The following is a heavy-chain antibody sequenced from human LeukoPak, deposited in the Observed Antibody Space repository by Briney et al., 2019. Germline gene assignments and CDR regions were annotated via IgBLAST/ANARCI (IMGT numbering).Heavy chain of an antibody. J-gene: IGHJ3*02. D-gene: IGHD6-13*01. V-gene: IGHV3-9*03. CDR1: GFTFDDYA. CDR3: AKGRIAAAGLDAFDI. CDR2: ISWNSGSI. Sequence: GRSLRLSCAASGFTFDDYAMHWVRQAPGKGLEWVSGISWNSGSIGYADSVKGRFTISRDNAKNSLYLQMNSLRAEDMALYYCAKGRIAAAGLDAFDIWGQGTMVTVSS.